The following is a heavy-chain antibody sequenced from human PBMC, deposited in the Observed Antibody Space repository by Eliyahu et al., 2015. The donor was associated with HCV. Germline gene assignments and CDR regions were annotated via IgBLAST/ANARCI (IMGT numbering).Heavy chain of an antibody. Sequence: LVKPSETLSLTCTVSGGSIRSYYWSWIRQPPGKGLEWIANIHYSGRTAYNPSLKSRVSISLDTSKNQFSLRLSSVTAADTAVYYCARDDGYNWFDPWGQGTLVTVSS. D-gene: IGHD5-24*01. CDR2: IHYSGRT. CDR3: ARDDGYNWFDP. J-gene: IGHJ5*02. V-gene: IGHV4-59*01. CDR1: GGSIRSYY.